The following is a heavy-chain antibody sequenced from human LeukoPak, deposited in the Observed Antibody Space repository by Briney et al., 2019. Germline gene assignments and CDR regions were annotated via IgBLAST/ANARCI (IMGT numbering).Heavy chain of an antibody. CDR3: ARDILVVQGFDI. CDR2: IYYSGST. Sequence: KSSETLSLTCTVSGGSISSYYWSWIRQPPGKGLEWVGYIYYSGSTNYNPSLKSRVTISADTSKNQFSLKLSSVTAADTAVFYCARDILVVQGFDIWGQGTMVTVSS. D-gene: IGHD2-15*01. V-gene: IGHV4-59*01. J-gene: IGHJ3*02. CDR1: GGSISSYY.